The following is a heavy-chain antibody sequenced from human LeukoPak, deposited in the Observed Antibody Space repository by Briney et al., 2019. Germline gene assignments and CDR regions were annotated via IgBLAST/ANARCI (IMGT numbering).Heavy chain of an antibody. Sequence: SETLSLTCSVSGDSISTYHWNWIRKPPGKGLEWIAFIQSSGNSNYNPSLKSRVTMFVDTSKNQFVLNLRSVTAADTAVYYCARDKRHSYGRYFDHWGQGMLVTVSS. CDR2: IQSSGNS. CDR1: GDSISTYH. J-gene: IGHJ4*02. D-gene: IGHD5-18*01. CDR3: ARDKRHSYGRYFDH. V-gene: IGHV4-59*01.